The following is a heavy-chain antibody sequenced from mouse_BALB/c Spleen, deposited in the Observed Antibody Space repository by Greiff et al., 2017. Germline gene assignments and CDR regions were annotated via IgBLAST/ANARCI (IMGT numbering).Heavy chain of an antibody. CDR1: GFTFSSYG. CDR3: ARDKGPYYFDY. V-gene: IGHV5-6-3*01. D-gene: IGHD1-3*01. Sequence: DVHLVESGGGLVQPGGSLKLSCAASGFTFSSYGMSWVRQTPDKRLELVATINSNGGSTYYPDSVKGRFTISRDNAKNTLYLQMSSLKSEDTAMYYCARDKGPYYFDYWGQGTTLTVSS. J-gene: IGHJ2*01. CDR2: INSNGGST.